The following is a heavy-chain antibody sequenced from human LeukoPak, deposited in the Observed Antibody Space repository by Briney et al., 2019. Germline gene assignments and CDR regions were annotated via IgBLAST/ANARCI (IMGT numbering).Heavy chain of an antibody. J-gene: IGHJ5*02. CDR3: ARDRAVAGTCWFDP. D-gene: IGHD6-19*01. CDR1: GVSISSSSYY. CDR2: IYYSGST. Sequence: SETLSLTCAVSGVSISSSSYYWGWIRQPPGKGLEWVGSIYYSGSTYYNPSLKSRVTISVDTSKNQFSLKLSTVTAADTAVYYCARDRAVAGTCWFDPWGQGTLVTVSS. V-gene: IGHV4-39*02.